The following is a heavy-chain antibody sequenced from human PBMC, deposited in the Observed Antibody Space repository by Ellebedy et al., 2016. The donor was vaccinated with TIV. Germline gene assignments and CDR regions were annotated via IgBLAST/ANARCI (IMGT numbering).Heavy chain of an antibody. J-gene: IGHJ3*02. D-gene: IGHD3-16*01. CDR2: ISYDGSSK. CDR3: AKMGAYGIGYDAFDI. Sequence: GGSLRLSCAASGFTYSSYGMHWVRQAPGKGLEWVTVISYDGSSKYYADYVKGRFTISRDNSKNTLYLQMNSLRAKDTAVYYCAKMGAYGIGYDAFDIWGQGTMVIVSS. CDR1: GFTYSSYG. V-gene: IGHV3-30*18.